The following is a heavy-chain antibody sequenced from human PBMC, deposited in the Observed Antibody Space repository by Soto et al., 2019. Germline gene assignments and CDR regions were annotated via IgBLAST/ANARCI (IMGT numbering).Heavy chain of an antibody. D-gene: IGHD3-3*01. V-gene: IGHV1-2*04. Sequence: ASVKVSCKDSGYTFNGYYIHWVRQAPGQGLEWMGWINPNSGGTNYAQKFQGWVTMTRDTSISTAYMELSRLRSDDTAVYYCASSLFPLYAFDIWGQGTMVTVSS. CDR2: INPNSGGT. CDR3: ASSLFPLYAFDI. J-gene: IGHJ3*02. CDR1: GYTFNGYY.